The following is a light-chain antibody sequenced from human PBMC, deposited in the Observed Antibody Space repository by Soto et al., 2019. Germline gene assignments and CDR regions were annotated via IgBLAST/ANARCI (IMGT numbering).Light chain of an antibody. CDR2: GAS. V-gene: IGKV3-15*01. CDR1: QSVGSN. CDR3: QQYDNLPLT. J-gene: IGKJ3*01. Sequence: ERVMTQSPATLSVSPGERATLSCRASQSVGSNLAWYQQKPGQAPRLLIFGASSRATGVPARFSGSGSGTEFTLTINGLQSEDFAVYFCQQYDNLPLTFGPGTKVDIK.